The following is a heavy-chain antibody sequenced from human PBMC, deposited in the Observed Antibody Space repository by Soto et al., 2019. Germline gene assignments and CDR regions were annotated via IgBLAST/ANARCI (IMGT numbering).Heavy chain of an antibody. CDR1: GFTFSSYA. CDR2: ISGSGGST. J-gene: IGHJ6*02. V-gene: IGHV3-23*01. Sequence: EVQLLESGGGLVQPGGSLRLSCAASGFTFSSYAMSWVRQAPGKGLEWVSAISGSGGSTYYADSVKGRFTISRDNSKNTLYLQMNSLGAGDTAVYYWAKSPGDTAMTGGGDVWGQGTTVTVSS. CDR3: AKSPGDTAMTGGGDV. D-gene: IGHD5-18*01.